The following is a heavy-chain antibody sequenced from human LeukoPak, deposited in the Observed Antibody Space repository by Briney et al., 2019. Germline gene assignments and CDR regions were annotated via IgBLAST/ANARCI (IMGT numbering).Heavy chain of an antibody. J-gene: IGHJ4*02. V-gene: IGHV1-2*02. CDR2: INPNSGDT. D-gene: IGHD6-13*01. CDR1: GYTFTGYY. Sequence: ASVKVSCKASGYTFTGYYMHWVRQAPGQGLEWMGWINPNSGDTNYAQKFQGRVTMTRDTSISTAYMELSRLRSDDTAVYYCARDRKQQLVLAFDYWGQGTLVTVSS. CDR3: ARDRKQQLVLAFDY.